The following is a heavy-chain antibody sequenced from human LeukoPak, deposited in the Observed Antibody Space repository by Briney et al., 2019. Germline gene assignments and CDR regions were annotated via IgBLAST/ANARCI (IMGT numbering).Heavy chain of an antibody. CDR3: AKDGRGGDCASASCTNWFGP. V-gene: IGHV3-23*01. D-gene: IGHD2-2*01. CDR1: GFTFSTYA. Sequence: GGSLRLSCAASGFTFSTYALTWVRQAPGKGLEWVSTIGGSGGVTYYADSVKGRFTISRDNSKNTLYLQMNSLRAEDTAVYYCAKDGRGGDCASASCTNWFGPWGQGTLVTVSS. J-gene: IGHJ5*02. CDR2: IGGSGGVT.